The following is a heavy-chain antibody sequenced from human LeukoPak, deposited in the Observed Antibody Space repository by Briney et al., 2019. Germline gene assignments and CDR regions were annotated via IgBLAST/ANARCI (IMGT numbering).Heavy chain of an antibody. J-gene: IGHJ6*03. D-gene: IGHD6-19*01. CDR3: ARDVSSGWPYYYYYMDV. Sequence: ASVKVSCKASGYTFTGYYMHWVRQAPGQGLEWMGIINPSGGSTSYAQKFQGRVTMTRDTSTSTVYMELSSLRSEDTAVYYCARDVSSGWPYYYYYMDVWGKGTTVTISS. CDR1: GYTFTGYY. CDR2: INPSGGST. V-gene: IGHV1-46*01.